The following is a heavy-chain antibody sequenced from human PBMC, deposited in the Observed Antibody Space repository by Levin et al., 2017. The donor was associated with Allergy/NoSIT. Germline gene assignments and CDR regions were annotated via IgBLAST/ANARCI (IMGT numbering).Heavy chain of an antibody. CDR2: IWYDGSNK. V-gene: IGHV3-33*01. J-gene: IGHJ6*02. D-gene: IGHD3-10*01. CDR1: GFTFSSYG. Sequence: GGSLRLSCAASGFTFSSYGMHWVRQAPGKGLEWVAVIWYDGSNKYYADSVKGRFTISRDNSKNTLYLQMNSLRAEDTAVYYCAREYGSGSYGMDVWGQGTTVTVSS. CDR3: AREYGSGSYGMDV.